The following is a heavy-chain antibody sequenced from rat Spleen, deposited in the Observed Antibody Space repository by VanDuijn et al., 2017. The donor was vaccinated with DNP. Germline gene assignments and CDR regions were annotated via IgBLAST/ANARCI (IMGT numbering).Heavy chain of an antibody. D-gene: IGHD4-3*01. CDR3: ARHNSGYFDY. CDR1: GFIFSNYW. V-gene: IGHV5-31*01. CDR2: ISNTGDHT. J-gene: IGHJ2*01. Sequence: EVQLVESGGGPVQPGRSLKLSCVASGFIFSNYWMTWIRQAPGKGLEWVASISNTGDHTYYSDSVKGRFTISRDNAKSTLYLQMDSLRSEDTATYYCARHNSGYFDYWGHGVMVTVSS.